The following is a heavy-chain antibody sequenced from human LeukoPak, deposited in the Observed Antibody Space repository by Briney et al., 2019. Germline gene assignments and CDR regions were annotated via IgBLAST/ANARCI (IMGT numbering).Heavy chain of an antibody. CDR1: GGSFSGYY. D-gene: IGHD2-15*01. J-gene: IGHJ5*02. V-gene: IGHV4-34*01. CDR3: ARGLSVAGSSYPHQSLNWFDP. Sequence: SETLSLTCAVYGGSFSGYYWSWIRQPPGKGLEWIGEINHSGSTNYNPSLKSRVTISVDTSKNQFSLKLSSVTAADTAVYYCARGLSVAGSSYPHQSLNWFDPWGQGTLVTVPS. CDR2: INHSGST.